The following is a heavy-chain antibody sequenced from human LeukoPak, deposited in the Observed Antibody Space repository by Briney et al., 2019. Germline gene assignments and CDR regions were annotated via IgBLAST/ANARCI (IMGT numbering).Heavy chain of an antibody. CDR3: ATAVYCSGGSCYTSPSAFDI. CDR2: FDPEDGET. J-gene: IGHJ3*02. Sequence: GASVKVSCKVSGYTLTELSMHRVRQAPGKGLEWMGGFDPEDGETIYAQKFQGRVTMTEDTSTDTAYMELSSLRSEDTAVYYCATAVYCSGGSCYTSPSAFDIWGQGTMVTVSS. CDR1: GYTLTELS. V-gene: IGHV1-24*01. D-gene: IGHD2-15*01.